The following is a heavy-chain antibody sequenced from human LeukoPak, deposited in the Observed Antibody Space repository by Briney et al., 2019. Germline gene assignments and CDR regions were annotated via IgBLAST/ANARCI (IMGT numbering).Heavy chain of an antibody. CDR2: IIPIFGTA. CDR1: GGTFSSYA. D-gene: IGHD6-6*01. Sequence: ASVKVSCKASGGTFSSYAISWVRQAPGQGLEWMGGIIPIFGTANYAQKFQGRVTITTDESTSTAYMELSSLRSEDTAVYYCARVKIAARAGYYFDYWGQGTLVTVSS. J-gene: IGHJ4*02. CDR3: ARVKIAARAGYYFDY. V-gene: IGHV1-69*05.